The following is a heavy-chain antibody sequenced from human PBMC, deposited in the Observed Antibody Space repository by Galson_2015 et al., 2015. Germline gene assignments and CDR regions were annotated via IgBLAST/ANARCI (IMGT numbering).Heavy chain of an antibody. CDR1: GFTFSSYG. V-gene: IGHV3-33*01. CDR2: IWYDGSSK. D-gene: IGHD3-10*01. J-gene: IGHJ6*03. CDR3: ARDGQYFQGSGSYRSRYYYYMDV. Sequence: SLRLSCAASGFTFSSYGMHWVRQAPGKGLEWVAVIWYDGSSKYYADSVKGRFTISRDNSKNTLYLQVNSLRAEDTAVYYCARDGQYFQGSGSYRSRYYYYMDVWGKGTTVTVSS.